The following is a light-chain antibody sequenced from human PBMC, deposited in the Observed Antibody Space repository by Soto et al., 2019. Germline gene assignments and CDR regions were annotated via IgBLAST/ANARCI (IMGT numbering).Light chain of an antibody. CDR1: QSVSSY. Sequence: EIVLTQSPATLSLSPGERATLSCGASQSVSSYLAWYQQKPGQAPRLLIYDASNRATGIPARFSGSGSGTDFTLTISSLQSEDFAVYYCHQYNHWLTWTFGQGTKVDIK. CDR3: HQYNHWLTWT. CDR2: DAS. J-gene: IGKJ1*01. V-gene: IGKV3-11*01.